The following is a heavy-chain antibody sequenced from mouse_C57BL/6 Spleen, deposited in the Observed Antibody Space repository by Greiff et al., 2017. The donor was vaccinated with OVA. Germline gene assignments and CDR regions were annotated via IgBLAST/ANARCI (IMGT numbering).Heavy chain of an antibody. CDR3: ALITMDY. J-gene: IGHJ4*01. V-gene: IGHV1-76*01. CDR1: GYTFTDYY. Sequence: QVQLQQSGAELVRPGASVKLSCKASGYTFTDYYINWVKQRPGQGLEWIARIYPGSGNTYYNEKFKGKATLTAEKSSSTAYMQLSILTSEDSAVYFCALITMDYWGQGTSVTVSS. CDR2: IYPGSGNT.